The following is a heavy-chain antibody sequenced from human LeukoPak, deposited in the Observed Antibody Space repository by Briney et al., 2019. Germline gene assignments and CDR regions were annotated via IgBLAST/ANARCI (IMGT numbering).Heavy chain of an antibody. CDR1: GFTVSSNY. V-gene: IGHV3-53*05. Sequence: GGSLRLSCAASGFTVSSNYMSWVRQAPGKGLEWVSVIYSGGSTYYADSVKGRFTISRDNSKNTLYLQMNSLRAEDTAVYYCAKEGGYFDSSGYQHFDNWGQGTLVTVSS. D-gene: IGHD3-22*01. CDR3: AKEGGYFDSSGYQHFDN. J-gene: IGHJ4*02. CDR2: IYSGGST.